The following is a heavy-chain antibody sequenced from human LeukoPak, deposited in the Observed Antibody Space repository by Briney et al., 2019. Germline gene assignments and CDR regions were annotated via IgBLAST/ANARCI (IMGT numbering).Heavy chain of an antibody. CDR3: ARDRAYYDFWSGYYAG. J-gene: IGHJ4*02. CDR1: GFTFSSYW. Sequence: PGGSLRLSCAASGFTFSSYWMSWVRQAPGKGLEWVANIKQDGSEKYYVDSVKGRFTISRDNAKNSLYLQMNSLRAEDTAVYYCARDRAYYDFWSGYYAGWGQGTLVTVSS. D-gene: IGHD3-3*01. CDR2: IKQDGSEK. V-gene: IGHV3-7*01.